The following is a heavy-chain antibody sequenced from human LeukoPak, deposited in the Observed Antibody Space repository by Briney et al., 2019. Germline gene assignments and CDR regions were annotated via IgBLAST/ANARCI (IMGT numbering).Heavy chain of an antibody. CDR2: INHSGST. CDR3: ARGPCSSTSCDYFDY. Sequence: SETLSLTCAVSGGSFSGYYWSWIRQPPGKGLEWIGEINHSGSTNYNPSLKSRVTISVDTSKNRFSLKLSSVTAADTAVYYCARGPCSSTSCDYFDYWGQGTLVTVSS. CDR1: GGSFSGYY. V-gene: IGHV4-34*01. J-gene: IGHJ4*02. D-gene: IGHD2-2*01.